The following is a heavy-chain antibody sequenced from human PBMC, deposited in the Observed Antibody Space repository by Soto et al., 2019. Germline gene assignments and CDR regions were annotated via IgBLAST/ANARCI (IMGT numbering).Heavy chain of an antibody. V-gene: IGHV4-30-2*01. CDR2: IYHSGST. Sequence: QLQLQESGSGLVKPSQTLSLTCAVSGGSISSGGYSWSWIRQPPWKGLEWIGYIYHSGSTYYNPSLKSRVTTSVDRSKNQFSLKRSSVTAADTAVYYCARAYICTNGVCYIWWLAPWGQGTLVTVSS. CDR1: GGSISSGGYS. J-gene: IGHJ5*02. CDR3: ARAYICTNGVCYIWWLAP. D-gene: IGHD2-8*01.